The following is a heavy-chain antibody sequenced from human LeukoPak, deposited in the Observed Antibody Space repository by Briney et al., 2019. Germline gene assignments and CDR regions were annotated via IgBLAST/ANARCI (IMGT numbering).Heavy chain of an antibody. CDR3: ARVGIRFLEWFYFDY. CDR2: ISYDGSNK. D-gene: IGHD3-3*01. V-gene: IGHV3-30-3*01. J-gene: IGHJ4*02. CDR1: GFTFSSYA. Sequence: GGSLRLSCAASGFTFSSYAMHWVRQAPGKGLKWVAVISYDGSNKYYADSVKGRFTISRDNSKNTLYLQMNSLRAEDTAVYYCARVGIRFLEWFYFDYWGQGTLVTVSS.